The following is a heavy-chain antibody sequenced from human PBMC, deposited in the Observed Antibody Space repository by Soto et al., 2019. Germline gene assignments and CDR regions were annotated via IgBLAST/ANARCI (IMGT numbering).Heavy chain of an antibody. CDR3: ARGDPIVRGLLYYFDF. D-gene: IGHD3-10*01. CDR1: GYTFTSYA. V-gene: IGHV1-3*01. J-gene: IGHJ4*02. Sequence: QVQLVQSGAEVKKPGASVKVSCKACGYTFTSYAMHWVRQAPGQRLEWMGWINAGNGNTKYSQKFQGRVTITRDTSASTAYMELSSLRSVDTAVYYCARGDPIVRGLLYYFDFWGQGTLVTVSS. CDR2: INAGNGNT.